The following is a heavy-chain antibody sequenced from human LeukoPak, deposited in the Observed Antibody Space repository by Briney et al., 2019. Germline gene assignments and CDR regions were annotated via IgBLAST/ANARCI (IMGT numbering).Heavy chain of an antibody. Sequence: SETLSLNCDVYGASFSGYYWSWIRQPPAKGLQSIREINHSGSTNYNPSLKSRVTISVDTSKNQFSLKLSSVTAADTAVYYCARGNYDFWSGYPLDYWGQGTLVTVSS. D-gene: IGHD3-3*01. V-gene: IGHV4-34*01. J-gene: IGHJ4*02. CDR2: INHSGST. CDR3: ARGNYDFWSGYPLDY. CDR1: GASFSGYY.